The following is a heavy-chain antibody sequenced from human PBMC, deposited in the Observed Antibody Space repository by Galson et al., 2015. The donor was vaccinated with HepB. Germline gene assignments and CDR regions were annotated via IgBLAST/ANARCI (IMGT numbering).Heavy chain of an antibody. CDR2: ISSSGSTI. CDR1: GFTFSDYY. D-gene: IGHD6-6*01. Sequence: SLRLSCAASGFTFSDYYMSWIRQAPGKGLEWVSYISSSGSTIYYADSVKGRFTISRDNAKNSLYLQMNSLRAEDTAVYYCARYSSSVLGGYYYYYMDVWGKGTTVTVSS. J-gene: IGHJ6*03. CDR3: ARYSSSVLGGYYYYYMDV. V-gene: IGHV3-11*01.